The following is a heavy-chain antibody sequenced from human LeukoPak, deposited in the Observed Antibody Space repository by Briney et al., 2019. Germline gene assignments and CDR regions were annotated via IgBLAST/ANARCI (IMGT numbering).Heavy chain of an antibody. J-gene: IGHJ4*02. D-gene: IGHD6-19*01. CDR3: ARYLGHSSGSKRGFDY. CDR2: INPSGGST. CDR1: GYTFTSYY. Sequence: GASVKVSCKASGYTFTSYYMHWVRQAPGQGLEWMGIINPSGGSTSYAQKFQGRVTMARDTSTSTVYMELSSLRSEDTAVYFCARYLGHSSGSKRGFDYWGQGTLVTVSS. V-gene: IGHV1-46*01.